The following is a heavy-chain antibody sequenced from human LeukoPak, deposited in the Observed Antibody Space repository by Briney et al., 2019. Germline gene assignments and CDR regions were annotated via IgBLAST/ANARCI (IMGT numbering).Heavy chain of an antibody. CDR1: GYTFRNYA. V-gene: IGHV7-4-1*02. Sequence: ASVKVSCKASGYTFRNYAMNWVRQAPGQGLEWMGWINTNTGNPTYAQGFTGRFVFSLDTSVSTAYLQISSLKAEDTAVYYCARVPSGNWFDPWGQGTLVTVSS. CDR3: ARVPSGNWFDP. J-gene: IGHJ5*02. CDR2: INTNTGNP.